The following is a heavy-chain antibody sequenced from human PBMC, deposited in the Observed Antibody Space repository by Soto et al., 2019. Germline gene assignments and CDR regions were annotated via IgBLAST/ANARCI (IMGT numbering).Heavy chain of an antibody. V-gene: IGHV3-23*01. CDR2: ISGSGDST. Sequence: GGSLRLSCAASGFTFSSYAMSWVRQAPGKGLEWVSAISGSGDSTYYADSVRGRITISRDISKNTLYLQMNSLRAEDTAVYYCAKAFEYSSSFDVYYFDYWGQGTLVTVSS. D-gene: IGHD6-6*01. CDR1: GFTFSSYA. J-gene: IGHJ4*02. CDR3: AKAFEYSSSFDVYYFDY.